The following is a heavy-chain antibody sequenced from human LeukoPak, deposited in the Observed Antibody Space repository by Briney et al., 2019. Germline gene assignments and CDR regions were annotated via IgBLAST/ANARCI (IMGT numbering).Heavy chain of an antibody. CDR3: ARTDGHGDAFDI. CDR1: GGSISSYY. CDR2: IYYSGST. J-gene: IGHJ3*02. V-gene: IGHV4-59*01. Sequence: SETLSLTCTVSGGSISSYYWSWIRQPPGKGLEWIGYIYYSGSTNYNPSLKSRVTISVDTSKNQCSLKLSSVTAADTAVYYCARTDGHGDAFDIWGQGTMVTVSS.